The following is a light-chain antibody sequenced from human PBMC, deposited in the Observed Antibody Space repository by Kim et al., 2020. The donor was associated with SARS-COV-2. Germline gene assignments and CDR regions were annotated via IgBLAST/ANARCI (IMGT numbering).Light chain of an antibody. CDR3: SSYAGSKIVV. CDR1: SSDVGGYNY. CDR2: EVS. J-gene: IGLJ2*01. V-gene: IGLV2-8*01. Sequence: GQSVTFSCTGTSSDVGGYNYVPWYQQHPGKAPKLMIYEVSERPSGVPDRFSGSKSGNTASLTVSGLQAEDEADYYCSSYAGSKIVVFGGGTQLTVL.